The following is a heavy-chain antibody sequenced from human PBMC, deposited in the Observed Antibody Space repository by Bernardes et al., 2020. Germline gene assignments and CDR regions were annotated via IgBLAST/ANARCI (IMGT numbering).Heavy chain of an antibody. V-gene: IGHV3-23*01. CDR3: AKDLKLYDSSGGGDY. Sequence: GGSLRLSCAASGFTFSSYALSWVRQAPGKGLEWVSAISDSGRRTYYADSVKGRFTISRVNSKNTLYLQMHSLRAEDTAIYYCAKDLKLYDSSGGGDYWGQGTMVTVSS. CDR2: ISDSGRRT. CDR1: GFTFSSYA. J-gene: IGHJ4*02. D-gene: IGHD3-22*01.